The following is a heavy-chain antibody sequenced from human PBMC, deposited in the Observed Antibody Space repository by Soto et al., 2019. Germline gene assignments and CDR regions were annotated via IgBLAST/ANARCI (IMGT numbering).Heavy chain of an antibody. J-gene: IGHJ4*02. CDR2: IRSKAYGGTT. D-gene: IGHD2-21*02. Sequence: GSLRLSCTASGFTFFDYAIIFVRQSPFKGLEWVGFIRSKAYGGTTEYAASVKGRFTISRDDSKSIAYLQMNSLKTEDTAVYYCTREEVYCGGDCYTNWGQGTLVTVSS. CDR3: TREEVYCGGDCYTN. CDR1: GFTFFDYA. V-gene: IGHV3-49*04.